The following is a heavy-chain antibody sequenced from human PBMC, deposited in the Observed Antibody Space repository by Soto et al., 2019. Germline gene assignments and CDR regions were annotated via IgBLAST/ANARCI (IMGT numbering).Heavy chain of an antibody. Sequence: SETLSLTCAVYGGSFSGYYWTWIRQPPGKGLEWIGEINHSGTINFNPSLKSRLTISLDTSKKHFSLKLSSVTDADTAAYYCARADRTLVTSYSLDVWGQGTTVTVS. J-gene: IGHJ6*02. CDR3: ARADRTLVTSYSLDV. CDR2: INHSGTI. CDR1: GGSFSGYY. V-gene: IGHV4-34*01. D-gene: IGHD2-21*02.